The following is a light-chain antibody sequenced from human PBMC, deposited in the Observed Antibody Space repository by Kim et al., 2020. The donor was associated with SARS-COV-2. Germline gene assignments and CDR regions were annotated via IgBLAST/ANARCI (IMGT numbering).Light chain of an antibody. V-gene: IGLV3-9*01. CDR2: KDT. CDR1: NIQTKN. J-gene: IGLJ3*02. Sequence: ARGQTASLTCGGNNIQTKNVHWYRQTPGQAPVLVMSKDTKRPSGIPERSSGSNSGNTATLSSSRAQAGDDGDYYCQVWENGGTWVFGGGTQLTVL. CDR3: QVWENGGTWV.